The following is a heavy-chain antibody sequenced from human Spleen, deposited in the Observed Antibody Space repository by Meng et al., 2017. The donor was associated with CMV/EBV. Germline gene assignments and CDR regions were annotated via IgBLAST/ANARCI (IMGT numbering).Heavy chain of an antibody. D-gene: IGHD3-22*01. CDR2: INSDGSST. CDR1: GFTFSSYW. J-gene: IGHJ4*02. V-gene: IGHV3-74*01. CDR3: ACYYDNSGFYYFDY. Sequence: GGSLRFSCAASGFTFSSYWMHWVRQAPGKGLVWVSRINSDGSSTSYADSVKGRFTISRDNSKNTVFLQMNSLRAEDTAVYYCACYYDNSGFYYFDYWGQGTLVTVSS.